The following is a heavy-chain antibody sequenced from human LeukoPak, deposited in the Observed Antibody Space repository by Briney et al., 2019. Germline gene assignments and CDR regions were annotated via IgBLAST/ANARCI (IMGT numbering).Heavy chain of an antibody. CDR1: GFTFSSYS. D-gene: IGHD3-22*01. CDR2: ISSSSSYI. Sequence: AGGSLRLSCAASGFTFSSYSMNWVRQAPGKGLEWVSSISSSSSYIYYADSLKGRFTISRDNAKNSLYLQMNSLRAEDTAVYYCARGASEQYYDSGDWFDSWGQGTLVTVSS. CDR3: ARGASEQYYDSGDWFDS. V-gene: IGHV3-21*06. J-gene: IGHJ5*01.